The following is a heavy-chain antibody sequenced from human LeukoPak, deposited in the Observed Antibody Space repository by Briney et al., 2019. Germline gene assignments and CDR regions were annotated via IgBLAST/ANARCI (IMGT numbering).Heavy chain of an antibody. D-gene: IGHD7-27*01. CDR1: GYTFTGYY. CDR3: ARAPLGNYYYYGMDV. Sequence: ASVKVSCKASGYTFTGYYMHWVRQAPGQGLEWMGWINPNSGGTNYAQKFQGWVTMTRDTSISTAYMELSRLRSDDTAVYYCARAPLGNYYYYGMDVWGQGTTVTVSS. CDR2: INPNSGGT. V-gene: IGHV1-2*04. J-gene: IGHJ6*02.